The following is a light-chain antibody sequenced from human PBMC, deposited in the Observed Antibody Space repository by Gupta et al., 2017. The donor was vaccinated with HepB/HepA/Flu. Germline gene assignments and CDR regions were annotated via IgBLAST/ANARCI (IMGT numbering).Light chain of an antibody. J-gene: IGLJ1*01. CDR2: DVS. V-gene: IGLV2-14*03. Sequence: QSALTQPASVSGSLGQSITITRPGTSGDVGGYNYVSWYQQDPGNAPKLLIFDVSNRPSGVSNRFSGSKSGNTASLTIFGLQAEDETDYYCSSYTTSSTGYVFGTGTKVIVL. CDR3: SSYTTSSTGYV. CDR1: SGDVGGYNY.